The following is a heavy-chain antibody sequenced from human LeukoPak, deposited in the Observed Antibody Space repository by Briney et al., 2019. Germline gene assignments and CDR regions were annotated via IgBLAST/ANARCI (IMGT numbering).Heavy chain of an antibody. CDR1: GGSISSSSYY. D-gene: IGHD6-13*01. J-gene: IGHJ4*02. CDR2: IYYSGST. V-gene: IGHV4-39*07. Sequence: SETLSLTCTVSGGSISSSSYYWGWIRQPPGKGLEWIGSIYYSGSTYYNPSLKSRVTISVDTSKNQFSPKLSSVTAADTAVYYCARGRVGAAGISHSVYFDCWGQGTLVTVSS. CDR3: ARGRVGAAGISHSVYFDC.